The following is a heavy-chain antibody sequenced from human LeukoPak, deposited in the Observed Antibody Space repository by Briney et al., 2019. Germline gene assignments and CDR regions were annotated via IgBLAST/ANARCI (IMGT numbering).Heavy chain of an antibody. J-gene: IGHJ5*02. Sequence: GGSLRLSCAASGFTFSNFGMSWVRQAPGKGLEWVSAISGSGLTTYYADPVKGRFTISRDNSKNTVSLQMNSLRAEDTALYYCARDLDWGAFDAWGQGTLVTVSS. CDR1: GFTFSNFG. CDR3: ARDLDWGAFDA. V-gene: IGHV3-23*01. D-gene: IGHD3-9*01. CDR2: ISGSGLTT.